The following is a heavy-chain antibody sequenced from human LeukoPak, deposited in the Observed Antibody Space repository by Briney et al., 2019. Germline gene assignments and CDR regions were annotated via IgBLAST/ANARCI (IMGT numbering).Heavy chain of an antibody. Sequence: ASVKVSCKASGGTFSSYAISWVRQAPGQGLEWMGWISAYNGNTNYAQKLQGRVTMTTDTSTSTAYMELRSLRSDDTAVYYCARERLYYDSSGYYSSGFDYWGQGTLVTVSS. CDR2: ISAYNGNT. CDR1: GGTFSSYA. V-gene: IGHV1-18*01. J-gene: IGHJ4*02. D-gene: IGHD3-22*01. CDR3: ARERLYYDSSGYYSSGFDY.